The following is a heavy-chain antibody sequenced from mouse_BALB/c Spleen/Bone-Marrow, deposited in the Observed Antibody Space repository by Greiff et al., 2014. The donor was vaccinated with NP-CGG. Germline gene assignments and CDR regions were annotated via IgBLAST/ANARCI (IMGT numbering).Heavy chain of an antibody. CDR3: ARGLNWDAYFDY. CDR2: INPYNGAT. V-gene: IGHV1-31*01. J-gene: IGHJ2*01. D-gene: IGHD4-1*01. Sequence: VQLQQSGPELVKPGASVKISCKASGYSFTGYYMHWVKQSHVKSLEWIGRINPYNGATTYNQIFKDKASLTVDKSSSTAYMELHSLTSEDSGVHYCARGLNWDAYFDYWGQGTTLTVPS. CDR1: GYSFTGYY.